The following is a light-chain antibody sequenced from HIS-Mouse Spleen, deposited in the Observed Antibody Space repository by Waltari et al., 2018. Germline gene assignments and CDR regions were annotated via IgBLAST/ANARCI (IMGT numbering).Light chain of an antibody. J-gene: IGLJ2*01. V-gene: IGLV3-10*01. CDR2: EDS. CDR1: ALPKKY. CDR3: YSTDSSGNHRV. Sequence: SYDLTQPPSVSVSPGQTARITGSGDALPKKYAYWYQQKSGQAPVLVIYEDSKRPSGIPERFSGSSSGTMATLTISGAQVEDEADYYCYSTDSSGNHRVFGGGTKLTVL.